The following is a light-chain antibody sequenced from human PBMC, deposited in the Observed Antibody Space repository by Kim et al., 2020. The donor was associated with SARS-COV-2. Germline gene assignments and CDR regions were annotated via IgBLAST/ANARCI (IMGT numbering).Light chain of an antibody. Sequence: EIVMTQSPATLSVSPGERATLSCRASENIGSDMVWYQQIPGQAPRLLMFRASTRATGIPARFSGSGSGTDFTLTISSLQSEDIAVYYCQQYRSSPRTFGQGPKVDIK. J-gene: IGKJ1*01. CDR2: RAS. V-gene: IGKV3-15*01. CDR3: QQYRSSPRT. CDR1: ENIGSD.